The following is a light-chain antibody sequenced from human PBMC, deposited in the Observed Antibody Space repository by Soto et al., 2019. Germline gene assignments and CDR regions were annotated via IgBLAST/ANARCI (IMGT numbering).Light chain of an antibody. V-gene: IGKV1-33*01. Sequence: DVQLPQSPSSLSASVGDRVTITCQSSQDIRNYLSWFQQPPGKAPKLLIYDASKLQTGVPSRFSGSGSGTECTFRINSLQHEDIATYFCQQYDNLTDNFGQGTKLEIE. CDR1: QDIRNY. CDR3: QQYDNLTDN. J-gene: IGKJ2*01. CDR2: DAS.